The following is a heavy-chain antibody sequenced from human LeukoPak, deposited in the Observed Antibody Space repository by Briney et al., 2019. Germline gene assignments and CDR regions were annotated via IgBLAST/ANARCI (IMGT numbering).Heavy chain of an antibody. CDR3: AKDPSNCSSTSCNYFDY. CDR2: ISGSGGST. Sequence: GGSLRLSFAASGFTFSSYAMSWVRQAPGKGLEWVSAISGSGGSTYYADSVKGRFTISRDNSKNTLYLQMNSLRAEDTAVYYCAKDPSNCSSTSCNYFDYWGQGTLVTVSS. CDR1: GFTFSSYA. D-gene: IGHD2-2*01. J-gene: IGHJ4*02. V-gene: IGHV3-23*01.